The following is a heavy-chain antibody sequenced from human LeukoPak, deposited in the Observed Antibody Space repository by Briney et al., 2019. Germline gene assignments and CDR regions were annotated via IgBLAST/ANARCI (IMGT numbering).Heavy chain of an antibody. J-gene: IGHJ5*02. Sequence: GGSLRLSCAASGFTFDDYGMSWVRQAPGKGLEWVSGLNWNGGSTGYADSVKGRFTISRDNAKNSLSLQMNSLRADDTAVYYCARDRGRGFDLWGQGTLVTVSS. V-gene: IGHV3-20*04. CDR1: GFTFDDYG. CDR3: ARDRGRGFDL. CDR2: LNWNGGST.